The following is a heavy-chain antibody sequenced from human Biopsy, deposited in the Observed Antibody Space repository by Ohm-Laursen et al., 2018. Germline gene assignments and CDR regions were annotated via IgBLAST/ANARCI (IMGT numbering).Heavy chain of an antibody. CDR3: ARGTNYYGSGRNRHWFDP. D-gene: IGHD3-10*01. CDR2: INDSGRT. J-gene: IGHJ5*02. CDR1: GGSFSGYY. Sequence: TLSLTWGVYGGSFSGYYCSWIRQPPGKGLEWIGEINDSGRTNYNPSLRSRVTFSVDTSKNKFSLKLSSVTAADTAVYYCARGTNYYGSGRNRHWFDPWGQGTQVTVSS. V-gene: IGHV4-34*01.